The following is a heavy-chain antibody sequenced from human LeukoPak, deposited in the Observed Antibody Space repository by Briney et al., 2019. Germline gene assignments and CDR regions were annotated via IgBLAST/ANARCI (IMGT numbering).Heavy chain of an antibody. J-gene: IGHJ4*02. D-gene: IGHD1-26*01. CDR2: IYRGDGT. CDR1: GFTVSSNY. CDR3: ANGEWELDLDY. V-gene: IGHV3-66*02. Sequence: GGSLRLSCAASGFTVSSNYMSWVRQAPGKGLEWVSVIYRGDGTYYADSVRGRFTISRDNSKNTLYLQMNSLRAEDTAVYYCANGEWELDLDYWGQGTLVTVSS.